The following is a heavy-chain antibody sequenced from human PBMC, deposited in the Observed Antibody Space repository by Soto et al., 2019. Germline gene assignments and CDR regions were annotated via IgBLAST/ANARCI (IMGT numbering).Heavy chain of an antibody. CDR2: ISTYNGDT. J-gene: IGHJ6*02. CDR3: ARSGSVPYYYYGLDV. V-gene: IGHV1-18*01. CDR1: GYTFSRSG. D-gene: IGHD1-26*01. Sequence: VQLVQSGAEVKKPGASVKVSCKASGYTFSRSGISWVRQAPGQGLEWMGWISTYNGDTNYAQKVQGRVTMTTDTSTSTAFMELMSLRSDDTAVYYCARSGSVPYYYYGLDVWGQVTTVTVSS.